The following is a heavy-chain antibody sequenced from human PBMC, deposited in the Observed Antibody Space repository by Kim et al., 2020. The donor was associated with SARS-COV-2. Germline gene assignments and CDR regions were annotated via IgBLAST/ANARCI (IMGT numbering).Heavy chain of an antibody. J-gene: IGHJ3*02. D-gene: IGHD2-2*02. V-gene: IGHV3-23*01. Sequence: GGSLRLSCAASGFTFSSYAMSWVRQAPGKGLEWVSAISGSGGSTYYADSVKGRFTISRDNSKNTLYLQMNSLRAEDTAVYYCAKEIGDCSSTSCYTDAFVIWGQGTMVTVSS. CDR3: AKEIGDCSSTSCYTDAFVI. CDR2: ISGSGGST. CDR1: GFTFSSYA.